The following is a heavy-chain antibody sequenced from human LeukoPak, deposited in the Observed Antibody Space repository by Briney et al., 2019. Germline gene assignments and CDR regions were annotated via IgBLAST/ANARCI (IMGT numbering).Heavy chain of an antibody. D-gene: IGHD3-10*01. J-gene: IGHJ4*02. Sequence: SETLSLTCTVSGVSISSGGYYWSWIRQHPGEGLEWIGYIYYSGRTYYSPSLKSRLTISVDMSKNQFSLKLSSVTAADTAVYYCARAYYYDSGSYLFDYWGQGTLVTVSS. V-gene: IGHV4-31*03. CDR2: IYYSGRT. CDR3: ARAYYYDSGSYLFDY. CDR1: GVSISSGGYY.